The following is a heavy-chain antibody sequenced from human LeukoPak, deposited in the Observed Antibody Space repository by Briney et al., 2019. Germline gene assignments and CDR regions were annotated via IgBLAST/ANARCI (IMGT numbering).Heavy chain of an antibody. CDR2: INHSGST. D-gene: IGHD3-10*01. CDR3: ARGQVRYGSGRTSWFDP. V-gene: IGHV4-34*01. Sequence: SETLSLTCAVYGGSFSGYYWSRIRQPPGKGLEWIGEINHSGSTNYNPSLKSRVTISVDTSKNQFSLKLSSVTAADTAVYYCARGQVRYGSGRTSWFDPWGQGTLVTVSS. CDR1: GGSFSGYY. J-gene: IGHJ5*02.